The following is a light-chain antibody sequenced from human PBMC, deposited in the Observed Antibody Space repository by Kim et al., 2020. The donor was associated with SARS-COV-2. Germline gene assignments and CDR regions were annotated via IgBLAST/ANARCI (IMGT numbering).Light chain of an antibody. CDR3: CSYAGSYTLV. J-gene: IGLJ2*01. CDR2: DVS. Sequence: QSALTQPRSVSGSPGQSVTISCTGTSSDVGGYNYFSWYQQHPGKAPKLILYDVSRRPSGVPDRFYGSKSGNTASLTISGLQAEDEADYHCCSYAGSYTLVFGAGTKLTV. V-gene: IGLV2-11*01. CDR1: SSDVGGYNY.